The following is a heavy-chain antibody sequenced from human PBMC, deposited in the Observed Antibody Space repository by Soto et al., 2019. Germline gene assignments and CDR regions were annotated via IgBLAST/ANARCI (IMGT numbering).Heavy chain of an antibody. J-gene: IGHJ4*02. V-gene: IGHV4-59*01. D-gene: IGHD3-22*01. CDR2: IYYSGST. Sequence: SETLSLTCTVSGGSISSYYWSWIRQPPGKGLEWIGYIYYSGSTNYNPSLKSRVTISVDTSKNQFSLKLSSVTAADTAVYYCARENYYDSKFTFDYWGQGTLVTVSS. CDR1: GGSISSYY. CDR3: ARENYYDSKFTFDY.